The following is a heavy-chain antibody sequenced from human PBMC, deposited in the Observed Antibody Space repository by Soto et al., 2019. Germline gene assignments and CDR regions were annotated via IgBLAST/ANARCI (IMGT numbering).Heavy chain of an antibody. J-gene: IGHJ6*02. V-gene: IGHV3-7*01. CDR1: GFTFSSYW. CDR2: IKQDGSEE. D-gene: IGHD6-13*01. CDR3: ARIAATGRGWDV. Sequence: EVQLVESGGGLVKPGGSLRLSCVDSGFTFSSYWMSWVRQAPVKGLERVGNIKQDGSEENYVDSLKGRFTISRDNAKNSMYRQMNSLRAEDTAVYYCARIAATGRGWDVWGQGTTVVVSS.